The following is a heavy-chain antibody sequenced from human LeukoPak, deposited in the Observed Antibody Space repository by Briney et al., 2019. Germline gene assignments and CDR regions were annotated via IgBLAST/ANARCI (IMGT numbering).Heavy chain of an antibody. J-gene: IGHJ4*02. CDR3: ARHGGYDILTGYSQEDYFDY. Sequence: PSETLSLTCTVSGGSISSYYWSWIRQPPGKGLEWIGYIYYSGSTNYNPSLKSRVTISVDTSKNQFSLKLSSVTAADTAVYYCARHGGYDILTGYSQEDYFDYWGQGTLVTASS. V-gene: IGHV4-59*08. CDR1: GGSISSYY. CDR2: IYYSGST. D-gene: IGHD3-9*01.